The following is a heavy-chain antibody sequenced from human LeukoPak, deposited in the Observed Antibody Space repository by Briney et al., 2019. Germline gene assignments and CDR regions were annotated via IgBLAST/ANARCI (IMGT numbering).Heavy chain of an antibody. V-gene: IGHV4-31*03. CDR2: IYYSVNT. D-gene: IGHD1-14*01. Sequence: PSETLSLTCTVSGGSINSGRYYWTWIRQYSGKGLEWIAYIYYSVNTYYNPSLKSRITVSVDTSKNQLSLKLSSVTAADTAVYYCARGLPDGWFDPWGQGTLVTVSS. CDR3: ARGLPDGWFDP. J-gene: IGHJ5*02. CDR1: GGSINSGRYY.